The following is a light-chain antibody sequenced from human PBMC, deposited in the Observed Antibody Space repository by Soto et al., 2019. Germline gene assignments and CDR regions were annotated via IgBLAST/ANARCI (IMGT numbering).Light chain of an antibody. J-gene: IGKJ4*01. V-gene: IGKV3-11*01. CDR2: DVS. Sequence: EIVLTQSPATLSLSPGERATLSCRASQSVDSYLAWYQQKPGHAPRLVIYDVSSRASDIPARFSGSGSGTDFTLTISSLEPEDFAVYYCQQRKSWPLTFGGGTKVEIK. CDR1: QSVDSY. CDR3: QQRKSWPLT.